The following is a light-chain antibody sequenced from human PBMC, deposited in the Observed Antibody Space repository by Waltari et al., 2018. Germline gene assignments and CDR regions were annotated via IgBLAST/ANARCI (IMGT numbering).Light chain of an antibody. Sequence: DIQLTQSPSSLSSSVGDRVTITCRASQSISNDLNWYQQKPGKAPNVLIYADSNLQSGVPSRFSGSGSGTDFTLTISSLQPEDSATYYCQKSSSWTFGQGTKVEIK. CDR2: ADS. V-gene: IGKV1-39*01. J-gene: IGKJ1*01. CDR3: QKSSSWT. CDR1: QSISND.